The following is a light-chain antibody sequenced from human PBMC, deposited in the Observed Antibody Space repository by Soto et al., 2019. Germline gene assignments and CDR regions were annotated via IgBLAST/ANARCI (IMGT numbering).Light chain of an antibody. CDR3: GTWDSSLSGVV. Sequence: QSVFTQPPSVSAAPGQKVTISCSGSNSNIGNNYVSWYQHLPGTAPKLLIYVNNKRPSGIPDRFSGSKSGTSATLGITGLQTGDHADYYCGTWDSSLSGVVFGGGTKLTVL. J-gene: IGLJ2*01. CDR1: NSNIGNNY. CDR2: VNN. V-gene: IGLV1-51*01.